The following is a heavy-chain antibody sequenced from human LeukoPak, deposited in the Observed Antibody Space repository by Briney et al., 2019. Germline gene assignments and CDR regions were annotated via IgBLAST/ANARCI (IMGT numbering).Heavy chain of an antibody. Sequence: ASVKVSCKASGYTFTSYAMHWVRQAPGQRLEWMGWINAGNGNTKYSQKFQGRVTITRDTSASTAYMELSSLRSEDTAVYYCARGSIVVVPAALEFDYWGQGALVTVPS. V-gene: IGHV1-3*01. D-gene: IGHD2-2*01. CDR1: GYTFTSYA. CDR2: INAGNGNT. J-gene: IGHJ4*02. CDR3: ARGSIVVVPAALEFDY.